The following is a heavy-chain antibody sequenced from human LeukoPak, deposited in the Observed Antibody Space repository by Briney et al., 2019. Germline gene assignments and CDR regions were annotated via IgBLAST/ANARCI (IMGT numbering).Heavy chain of an antibody. D-gene: IGHD2-2*01. Sequence: PSETLSLTCTVSGGSISSYYWSWVRQPPGKGLEWIGFVYYTGSTNYGPSLKSRVTISVDTSKNQFSLKLSSVTAADTAVYYCARHGTVVVPAAIAIAAKGNAFDIWGQGTMVTVSS. J-gene: IGHJ3*02. CDR2: VYYTGST. CDR3: ARHGTVVVPAAIAIAAKGNAFDI. V-gene: IGHV4-59*08. CDR1: GGSISSYY.